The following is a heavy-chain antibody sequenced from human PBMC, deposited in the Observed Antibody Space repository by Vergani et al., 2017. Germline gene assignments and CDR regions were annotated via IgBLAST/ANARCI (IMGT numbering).Heavy chain of an antibody. V-gene: IGHV1-2*02. J-gene: IGHJ6*02. CDR2: INPNSGGT. D-gene: IGHD3-9*01. Sequence: QVQLVQSGAEVKKPGASVKVSCKASGYTFTGYYMHWVRQAPGQGLEWMGWINPNSGGTNYAQKFQGRVTMTRDTSISTAYMELSRLRSDDTAVYYCARGDDILTGYYRNYYYYGMDVWGQGPTVTVSS. CDR1: GYTFTGYY. CDR3: ARGDDILTGYYRNYYYYGMDV.